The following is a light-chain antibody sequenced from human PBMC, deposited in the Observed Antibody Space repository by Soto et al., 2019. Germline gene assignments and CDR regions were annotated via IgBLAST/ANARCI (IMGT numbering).Light chain of an antibody. CDR3: QQYNNWPIT. CDR1: QSVSGD. CDR2: DAS. J-gene: IGKJ5*01. V-gene: IGKV3-15*01. Sequence: EIELTQSPATLSVSPGERATLSCRASQSVSGDLAWYHHKPGQAPRLLIYDASTRALDTPARFAGSGSGTEFTLTISSLQSEDFAVYFCQQYNNWPITVGQGTRLEIK.